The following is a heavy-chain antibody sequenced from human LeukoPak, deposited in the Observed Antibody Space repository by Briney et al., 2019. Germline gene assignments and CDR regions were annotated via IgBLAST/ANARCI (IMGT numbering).Heavy chain of an antibody. CDR3: ASYDYYFDY. CDR1: GGSFSGFY. V-gene: IGHV4-34*01. J-gene: IGHJ4*02. CDR2: INHSGST. Sequence: PSETLSLTCAVYGGSFSGFYWSWIRPPPGKGLEWIGEINHSGSTNYNPSLKSRVTISVDTSKNQFSLKLSSVTAADTAVYYCASYDYYFDYWGQGTLVTVSS. D-gene: IGHD3-22*01.